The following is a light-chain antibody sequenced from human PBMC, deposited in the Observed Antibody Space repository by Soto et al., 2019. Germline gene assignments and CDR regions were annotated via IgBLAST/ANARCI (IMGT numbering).Light chain of an antibody. V-gene: IGKV3-11*01. CDR1: QSVRTF. J-gene: IGKJ5*01. Sequence: IVLTQSPATLSLSPGERATLSCRASQSVRTFVAWYQQKSGQAPRLLIYDALNRATGIPARFSGSGSGTDFTLTISSLEPEDVAVYYCQQRYSWPPISFGPGTRL. CDR2: DAL. CDR3: QQRYSWPPIS.